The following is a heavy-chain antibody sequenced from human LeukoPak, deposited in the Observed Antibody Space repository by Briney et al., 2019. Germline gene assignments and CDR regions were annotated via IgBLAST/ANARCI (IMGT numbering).Heavy chain of an antibody. CDR1: GGSISSGDYY. CDR3: ARTSGRTYYDIDI. D-gene: IGHD3-9*01. J-gene: IGHJ3*02. CDR2: IYYSVST. V-gene: IGHV4-30-4*08. Sequence: PSQTLSLTCTVSGGSISSGDYYWSWIRQPPGKGLEWIGYIYYSVSTYYNPSLKSRVTISVDTSKNQFSLKLSSVTAADTAVYYCARTSGRTYYDIDIWGQGTMVTVSS.